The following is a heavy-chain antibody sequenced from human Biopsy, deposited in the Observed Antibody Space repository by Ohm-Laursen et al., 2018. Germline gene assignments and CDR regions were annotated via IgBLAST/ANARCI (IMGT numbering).Heavy chain of an antibody. J-gene: IGHJ4*02. CDR2: INPSGSTT. D-gene: IGHD6-19*01. CDR1: GYSFTSYY. CDR3: ARNTGWYGGLYYFDY. Sequence: GASVKVSCKPSGYSFTSYYMHWVRQAPGQGLGWMGMINPSGSTTSYPQIFQGRVTMTRDTSKSTVYMELSSLRSADTAVYFCARNTGWYGGLYYFDYWGQGTLVTVSS. V-gene: IGHV1-46*01.